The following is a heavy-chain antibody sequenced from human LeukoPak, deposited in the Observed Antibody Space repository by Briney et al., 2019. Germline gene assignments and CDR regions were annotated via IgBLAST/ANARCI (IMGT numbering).Heavy chain of an antibody. Sequence: SETLSLTCTVSGDSISSDGYYWSWLRQSPGKGLEWIGYIYHSGSTQYNPSLKSRVTISVDRSKNQFSLHLMSVTAADTAVFYCLRASPQTSSGYAFDSWGQGAPVTASS. D-gene: IGHD2-2*01. J-gene: IGHJ4*02. V-gene: IGHV4-30-2*06. CDR3: LRASPQTSSGYAFDS. CDR1: GDSISSDGYY. CDR2: IYHSGST.